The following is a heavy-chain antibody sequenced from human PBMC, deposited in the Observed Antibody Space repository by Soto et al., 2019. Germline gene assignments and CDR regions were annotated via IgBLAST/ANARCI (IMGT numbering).Heavy chain of an antibody. D-gene: IGHD6-13*01. V-gene: IGHV3-23*01. CDR1: GFTFSSYA. CDR2: ISGSGGST. J-gene: IGHJ1*01. Sequence: EVQLLESGGGLVQPGGSLRLSCAASGFTFSSYAMSWVRQAPGKGLEWVSAISGSGGSTYYADSVKGRFTISRDNSKNTLYLQMNSLRAEDTAVYYCAKDYLPEQKLFPAEYFQHWGQGTLVTVSS. CDR3: AKDYLPEQKLFPAEYFQH.